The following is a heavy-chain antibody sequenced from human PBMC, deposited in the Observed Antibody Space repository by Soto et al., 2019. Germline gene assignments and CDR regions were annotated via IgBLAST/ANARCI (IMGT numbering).Heavy chain of an antibody. V-gene: IGHV4-39*01. CDR2: IYYSGST. D-gene: IGHD6-19*01. Sequence: SETLSLTCTVSGGSVSSGSYYWSWIRQPPGKGLEWIGSIYYSGSTYYNPSLKSRVTISVDTSKNQFSLKLSSVTAADTAVYYCARHVFGYSSGWRPYYFDYWGQGTLVTVSS. J-gene: IGHJ4*02. CDR3: ARHVFGYSSGWRPYYFDY. CDR1: GGSVSSGSYY.